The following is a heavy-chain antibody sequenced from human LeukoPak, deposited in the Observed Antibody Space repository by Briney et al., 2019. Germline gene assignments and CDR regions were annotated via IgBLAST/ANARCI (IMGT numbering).Heavy chain of an antibody. Sequence: SVKVSCKASGGTFSSYAISWVRQAPGQGLEWMGGIIPIFGTANYAQKFQGRVTITADESTSTAYMELSSLRSEDTAVYYCAKGGDHPPFYYYYYMDVWGKGTTVTVSS. CDR2: IIPIFGTA. CDR3: AKGGDHPPFYYYYYMDV. V-gene: IGHV1-69*01. J-gene: IGHJ6*03. D-gene: IGHD7-27*01. CDR1: GGTFSSYA.